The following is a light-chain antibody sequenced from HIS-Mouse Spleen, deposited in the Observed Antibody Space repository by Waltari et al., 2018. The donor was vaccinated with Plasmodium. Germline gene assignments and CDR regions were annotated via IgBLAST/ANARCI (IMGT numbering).Light chain of an antibody. Sequence: QLVLTQSPSASASLGASVKLTCTLSSGYSSYAIAWHQQQPEKGPRYLMQLNSGGSHSKGDGIPDRFSGSSSGAERYLTISSRQSEDEADCYCQTWGTGIWVFGGGTKLTV. CDR1: SGYSSYA. J-gene: IGLJ3*02. CDR3: QTWGTGIWV. CDR2: LNSGGSH. V-gene: IGLV4-69*01.